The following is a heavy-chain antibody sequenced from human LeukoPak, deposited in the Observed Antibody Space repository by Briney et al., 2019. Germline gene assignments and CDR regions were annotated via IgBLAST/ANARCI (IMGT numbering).Heavy chain of an antibody. CDR3: ARDAAYSSGYYYYYYMDV. CDR1: GFTVTSNY. Sequence: PGGSLRLSCAASGFTVTSNYMSWVRQGPGKGLEWVSVIYSGDNTYYADSVKGRFTISRDNSKNTLYLQMDSLRAEDTAVYYCARDAAYSSGYYYYYYMDVWGKGTTVTVSS. D-gene: IGHD3-22*01. V-gene: IGHV3-53*01. J-gene: IGHJ6*03. CDR2: IYSGDNT.